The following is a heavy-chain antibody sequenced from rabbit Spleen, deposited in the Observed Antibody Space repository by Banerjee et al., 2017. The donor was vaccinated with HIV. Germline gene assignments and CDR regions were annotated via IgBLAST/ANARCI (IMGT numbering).Heavy chain of an antibody. D-gene: IGHD6-1*01. V-gene: IGHV1S45*01. J-gene: IGHJ4*01. Sequence: QEQLVESGGGLVRPEGSLKLSCTASGFSFSNKAVMCWVRQAPGKGLQWIACINAVTGKAVYATWAKGRFTFSKTSSTTVTLQMTSLTAADTATYFCATGYATYFDWYDFNLWGPGTLVTVS. CDR1: GFSFSNKAV. CDR2: INAVTGKA. CDR3: ATGYATYFDWYDFNL.